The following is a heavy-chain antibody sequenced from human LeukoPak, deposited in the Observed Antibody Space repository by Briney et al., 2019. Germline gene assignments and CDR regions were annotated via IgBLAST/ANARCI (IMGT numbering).Heavy chain of an antibody. Sequence: GGSLRLSCAASGFTFSNYTMNWVRQAPGKGLEWVSSISSTGIFIHDADSVKGRFTVSRDNAKNSLYLQMNSLRAEDTAVYYCAKSRGWLQIWDYWGQGTLVTVSS. J-gene: IGHJ4*02. CDR1: GFTFSNYT. V-gene: IGHV3-21*01. CDR2: ISSTGIFI. CDR3: AKSRGWLQIWDY. D-gene: IGHD5-24*01.